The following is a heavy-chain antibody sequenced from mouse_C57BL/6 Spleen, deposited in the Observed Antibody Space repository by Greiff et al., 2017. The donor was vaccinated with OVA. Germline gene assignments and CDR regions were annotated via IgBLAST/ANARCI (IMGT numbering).Heavy chain of an antibody. D-gene: IGHD2-5*01. J-gene: IGHJ3*01. CDR3: ARSTIYYSNYEGWLAY. Sequence: DVQLQESGGGLVKPGGSLKLSCAASGFTFSSYTMSWVRQTPEKRLEWVATISGGGGNTYYPDSVKGRFTFSSDNANNTLYLRMICLRSEDAALYYSARSTIYYSNYEGWLAYWGQGTLVTVSA. CDR2: ISGGGGNT. CDR1: GFTFSSYT. V-gene: IGHV5-9*01.